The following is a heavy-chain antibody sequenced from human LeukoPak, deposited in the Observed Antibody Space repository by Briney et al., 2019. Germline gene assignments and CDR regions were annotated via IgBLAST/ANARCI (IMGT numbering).Heavy chain of an antibody. D-gene: IGHD3-22*01. V-gene: IGHV3-11*04. CDR1: GFTFSDYH. CDR2: ISSSGSII. CDR3: ARAHYYDSSGLDY. J-gene: IGHJ4*02. Sequence: GGSLRPSCAVSGFTFSDYHMSWVRQAPGKGLEWVSYISSSGSIIYYADSVKGRFTISRDNAKNSRYPQMNSLRAEDTAVYYCARAHYYDSSGLDYWGQGTLVTVSS.